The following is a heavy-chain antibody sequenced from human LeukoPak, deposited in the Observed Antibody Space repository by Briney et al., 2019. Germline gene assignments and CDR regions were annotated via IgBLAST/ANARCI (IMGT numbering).Heavy chain of an antibody. CDR3: AKDQYYYDSSGYYYFDY. Sequence: PGGSLRLSCAASGFTFSSYAMSWVRQAPGKGLEWVSAISGSGGSTYYADSVKGRFTISRDNSKNTLYLQMNSLRAEVTAVYYCAKDQYYYDSSGYYYFDYWGQGTLVTVSS. J-gene: IGHJ4*02. CDR2: ISGSGGST. V-gene: IGHV3-23*01. CDR1: GFTFSSYA. D-gene: IGHD3-22*01.